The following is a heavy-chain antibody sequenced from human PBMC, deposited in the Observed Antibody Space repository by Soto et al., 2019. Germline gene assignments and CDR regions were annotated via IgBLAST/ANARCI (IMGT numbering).Heavy chain of an antibody. CDR3: ARHKTDYAIPNWFDP. Sequence: LETLSLTCTVSGGPISSNSYYWGWIRQPPGKGLEWIGSIYYSGNTYYNPSLKSRVTISVDTSKNQFSLKLSSVAAADTAVYYCARHKTDYAIPNWFDPWGQGTLVTVS. V-gene: IGHV4-39*01. D-gene: IGHD4-17*01. CDR1: GGPISSNSYY. CDR2: IYYSGNT. J-gene: IGHJ5*02.